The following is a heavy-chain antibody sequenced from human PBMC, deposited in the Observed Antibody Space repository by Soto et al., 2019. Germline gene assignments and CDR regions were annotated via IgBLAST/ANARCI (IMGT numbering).Heavy chain of an antibody. CDR3: ARHRGGYGSGSYAFDI. V-gene: IGHV1-3*01. Sequence: ASVKVSCKASGYTFTSYAMHWVRQAPGQRLEWMGWINAGNGNTKYSQKFQGRVTITRDTSASTAYMELSSLRSEDTAVYYCARHRGGYGSGSYAFDIWGQGTMVTVSS. CDR2: INAGNGNT. J-gene: IGHJ3*02. CDR1: GYTFTSYA. D-gene: IGHD3-10*01.